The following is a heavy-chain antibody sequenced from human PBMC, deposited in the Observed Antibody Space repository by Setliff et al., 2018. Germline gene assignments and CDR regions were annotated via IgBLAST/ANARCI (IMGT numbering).Heavy chain of an antibody. J-gene: IGHJ4*02. CDR1: GFTFSNYG. Sequence: PGGSLRPSCVASGFTFSNYGMHWVRQAPGKGLEWVTSIQHDGNIKHYAESVKGRCTISRDNSKNTLYLEMSSLRPEDTAGYYCAKVIGGYHPKPSDYWGQGTLVTVSS. V-gene: IGHV3-30*02. CDR2: IQHDGNIK. D-gene: IGHD3-16*02. CDR3: AKVIGGYHPKPSDY.